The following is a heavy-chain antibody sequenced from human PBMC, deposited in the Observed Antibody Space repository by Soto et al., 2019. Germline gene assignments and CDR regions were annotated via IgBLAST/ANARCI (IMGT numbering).Heavy chain of an antibody. Sequence: SVKVSCKASGGTFSSYTISWVRQAPGQGLEWMGRTIPILGIANYAQKFQGRVTITADKSTSTAYMELSSLRSEDTAVYYCAGGNVRNYDFWSGYYRFDYWGQGTLVTVSS. D-gene: IGHD3-3*01. V-gene: IGHV1-69*02. CDR3: AGGNVRNYDFWSGYYRFDY. J-gene: IGHJ4*02. CDR1: GGTFSSYT. CDR2: TIPILGIA.